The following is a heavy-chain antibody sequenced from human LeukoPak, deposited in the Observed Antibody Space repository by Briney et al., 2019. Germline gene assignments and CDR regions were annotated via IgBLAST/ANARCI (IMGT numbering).Heavy chain of an antibody. D-gene: IGHD6-13*01. J-gene: IGHJ1*01. CDR1: GFTFDDYA. V-gene: IGHV3-9*01. CDR2: ISWNSGSI. CDR3: AKAISSSWYGVFQH. Sequence: PGGSLRLSCAASGFTFDDYAMHWVRQAPGKGLEWVSGISWNSGSIGYADSVKGRFTISRDNAKNSLYLQMNSLRAEDTALYYCAKAISSSWYGVFQHWGQGTLVTVSS.